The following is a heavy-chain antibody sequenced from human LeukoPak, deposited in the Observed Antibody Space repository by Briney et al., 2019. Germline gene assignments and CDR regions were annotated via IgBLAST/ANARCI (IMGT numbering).Heavy chain of an antibody. CDR1: GFTFSSYG. CDR2: IWYDGSNK. D-gene: IGHD6-19*01. Sequence: PGGSLRLSCVASGFTFSSYGMHWVRQAPGKGLEWVAVIWYDGSNKYYADSVKGRFTISRDNSKNTLYLQMNSLRAEDTAVYYCARDFIAVAGTTWPPVGWGQGTLVTVSS. CDR3: ARDFIAVAGTTWPPVG. J-gene: IGHJ4*02. V-gene: IGHV3-33*08.